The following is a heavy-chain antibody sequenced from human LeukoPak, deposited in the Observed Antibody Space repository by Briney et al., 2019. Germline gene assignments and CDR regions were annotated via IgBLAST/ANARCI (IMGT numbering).Heavy chain of an antibody. CDR3: ATTRDY. CDR2: ISASGTTI. Sequence: GGSLRLSCAASGFTFIGYEMNWVRQALGKGLEWVSYISASGTTIYYADSVRGRFTISRDNAKNSLYLQMNSLRAEDTAVYYCATTRDYWGQGTLVAASS. J-gene: IGHJ4*02. CDR1: GFTFIGYE. D-gene: IGHD2/OR15-2a*01. V-gene: IGHV3-48*03.